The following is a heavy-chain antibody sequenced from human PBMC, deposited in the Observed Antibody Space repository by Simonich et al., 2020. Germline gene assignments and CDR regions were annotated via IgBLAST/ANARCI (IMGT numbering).Heavy chain of an antibody. CDR3: ARGKGWKNAFDI. CDR1: GGSFSGYY. Sequence: QVQLQQWGAGLLKPSETLSLTCAVYGGSFSGYYWSWIRQPPGKGLGWMGEINHSGSTNSNPSLKSRVTISVDTSKNYFSLKLSSVTAADTAVYYCARGKGWKNAFDIWGQGTMVTVSS. V-gene: IGHV4-34*01. D-gene: IGHD1-1*01. CDR2: INHSGST. J-gene: IGHJ3*02.